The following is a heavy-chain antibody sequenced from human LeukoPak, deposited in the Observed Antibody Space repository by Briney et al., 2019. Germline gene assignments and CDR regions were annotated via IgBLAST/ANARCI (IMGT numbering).Heavy chain of an antibody. CDR1: GFTFSSYE. D-gene: IGHD3-10*02. CDR2: ISQNGGST. V-gene: IGHV3-48*03. J-gene: IGHJ6*04. Sequence: GGSLRLSCAASGFTFSSYEMNWVRQAPGEGLEWVSTISQNGGSTYYADSVKGRFTISRDNAKNSLYLQMNSLRAEDTAVYYCAELGITMIGGVWGKGTTVTISS. CDR3: AELGITMIGGV.